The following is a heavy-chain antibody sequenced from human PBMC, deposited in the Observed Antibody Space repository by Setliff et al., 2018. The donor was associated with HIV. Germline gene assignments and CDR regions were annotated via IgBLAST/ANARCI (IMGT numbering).Heavy chain of an antibody. CDR1: GASITDSKW. Sequence: PSETLSLTCVVSGASITDSKWWTWVRQPPGKRLEWIGEIDHSGATKYNPSLKRRVAISVETYKNQFSLSLQSVTAADAAVYYCAIRRNFDWLMTSGPFDYWGQGILGTVPQ. CDR3: AIRRNFDWLMTSGPFDY. J-gene: IGHJ4*02. V-gene: IGHV4-4*02. D-gene: IGHD3-9*01. CDR2: IDHSGAT.